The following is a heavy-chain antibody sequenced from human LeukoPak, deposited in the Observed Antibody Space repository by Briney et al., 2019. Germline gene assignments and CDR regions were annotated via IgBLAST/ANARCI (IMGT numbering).Heavy chain of an antibody. D-gene: IGHD3-3*01. CDR1: GFTFSSYA. Sequence: PGGSLRLSCAASGFTFSSYAMSWVRQAPGKGLEWVSAISGSGGSTYYADSVKGRFTISRDNSKNTLYLQMNSLRAEDTAVYYCAKADSYDFWSGPSDYWGQGTLVTVSS. J-gene: IGHJ4*02. V-gene: IGHV3-23*01. CDR3: AKADSYDFWSGPSDY. CDR2: ISGSGGST.